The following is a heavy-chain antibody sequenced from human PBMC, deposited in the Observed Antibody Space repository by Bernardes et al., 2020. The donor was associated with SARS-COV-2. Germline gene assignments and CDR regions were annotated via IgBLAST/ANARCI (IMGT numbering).Heavy chain of an antibody. V-gene: IGHV1-8*01. CDR2: MNPISGNT. CDR3: ARGCSGGSCYLY. D-gene: IGHD2-15*01. CDR1: GYTSTSDD. J-gene: IGHJ4*02. Sequence: ASVKVSCTTSGYTSTSDDINWVRQAPGQGLEWMGWMNPISGNTGYAQQFQGRVTMTRDTSIRTAYMELSSLRFEDTAVYYCARGCSGGSCYLYWGQGTLVTVSS.